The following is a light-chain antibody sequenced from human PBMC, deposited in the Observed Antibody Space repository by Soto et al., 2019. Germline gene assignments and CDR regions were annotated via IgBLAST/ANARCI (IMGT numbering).Light chain of an antibody. CDR1: QSVSSSY. Sequence: IVLTQSPGTLSLSPGERATLSCRASQSVSSSYLAWYQQKPGQAPRLLIYTASSRATGIPDRFSGSGSGTDFTLTISRLEPDDFAVYYCQQYGRSPFAITFGQGTRLEIK. V-gene: IGKV3-20*01. J-gene: IGKJ5*01. CDR3: QQYGRSPFAIT. CDR2: TAS.